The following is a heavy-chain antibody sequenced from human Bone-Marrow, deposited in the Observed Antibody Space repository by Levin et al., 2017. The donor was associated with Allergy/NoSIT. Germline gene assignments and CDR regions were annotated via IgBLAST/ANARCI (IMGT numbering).Heavy chain of an antibody. CDR1: GFPFNTYE. Sequence: GGSLRLSCAASGFPFNTYEMNWVRQAPGKGLEWVSYISHTGNTIYYADSVKGRFTISRDNANNSLYLQMNSLRAEDTAVYYCARERYSGYDYMDSWGQGTLVTVSS. D-gene: IGHD5-12*01. J-gene: IGHJ4*02. CDR3: ARERYSGYDYMDS. CDR2: ISHTGNTI. V-gene: IGHV3-48*03.